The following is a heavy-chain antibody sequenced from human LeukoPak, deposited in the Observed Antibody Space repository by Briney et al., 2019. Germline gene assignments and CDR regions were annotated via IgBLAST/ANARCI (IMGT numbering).Heavy chain of an antibody. CDR3: ARGREVLLWFGDAFDT. Sequence: PSETLSLTCTVSGGSISSYYWSWIRQPAGKGLEWIGRIYTSGSTNYNPSLKSRVTMSVDTSKNQFSLKLSSVTAADTAVYYCARGREVLLWFGDAFDTWGQGTMVTVSS. V-gene: IGHV4-4*07. CDR2: IYTSGST. J-gene: IGHJ3*02. D-gene: IGHD3-10*01. CDR1: GGSISSYY.